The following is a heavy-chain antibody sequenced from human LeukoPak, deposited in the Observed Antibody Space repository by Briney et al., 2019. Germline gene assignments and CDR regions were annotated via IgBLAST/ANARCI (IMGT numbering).Heavy chain of an antibody. V-gene: IGHV3-11*04. Sequence: GGSLRLSCAASGFTFSDYYMSWIRQAPGKGLEWVSYISNSGSSIYYADSVKGRFTISRDNAKNSLYLQMNSLRAEDTAVYYCTTAEIPGAKGYFDYWGQGTLVTVSS. D-gene: IGHD1-26*01. CDR2: ISNSGSSI. CDR3: TTAEIPGAKGYFDY. J-gene: IGHJ4*02. CDR1: GFTFSDYY.